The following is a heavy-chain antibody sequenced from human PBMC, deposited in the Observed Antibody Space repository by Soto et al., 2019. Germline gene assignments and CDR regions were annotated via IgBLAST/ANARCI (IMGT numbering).Heavy chain of an antibody. Sequence: VSQRLSCAASGFTFSSYAMSWVRQAPGKGLEWVSAISGSGGSTYYADSVKGRFTISRDNSKNTLYLQMNSLRAEDTAVYYCAKMAVAGTTFDYWGQGTLVTVSS. D-gene: IGHD6-19*01. V-gene: IGHV3-23*01. CDR3: AKMAVAGTTFDY. CDR2: ISGSGGST. CDR1: GFTFSSYA. J-gene: IGHJ4*02.